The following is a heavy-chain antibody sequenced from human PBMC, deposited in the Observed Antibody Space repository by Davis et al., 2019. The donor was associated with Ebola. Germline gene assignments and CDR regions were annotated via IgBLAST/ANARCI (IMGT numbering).Heavy chain of an antibody. Sequence: GGSLRLSCAASGFTFDDYTMHWVRQAPGKGLEWVSLISWDGGSTYYADSVKGRFTISRDNSKNSLYLQMNSLRTEDTALYYCAKAMGSYELLDVWGQGTTVTVSS. V-gene: IGHV3-43*01. D-gene: IGHD3-16*01. CDR1: GFTFDDYT. CDR3: AKAMGSYELLDV. CDR2: ISWDGGST. J-gene: IGHJ6*02.